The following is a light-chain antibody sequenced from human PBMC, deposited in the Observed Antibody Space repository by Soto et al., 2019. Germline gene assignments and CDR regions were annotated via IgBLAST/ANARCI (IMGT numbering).Light chain of an antibody. J-gene: IGKJ1*01. CDR1: QSISNN. Sequence: SLSPAALSLETGERATLSCRASQSISNNLAWYHQQPCQTPRLLIYGASTTATGIPARFSGSGTGTDFTLTISRLEPEDFAVYYCPQYAIPLRPFGHRTK. CDR3: PQYAIPLRP. CDR2: GAS. V-gene: IGKV3-20*01.